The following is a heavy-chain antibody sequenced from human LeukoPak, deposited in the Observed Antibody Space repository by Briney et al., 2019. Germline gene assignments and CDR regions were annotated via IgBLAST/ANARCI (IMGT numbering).Heavy chain of an antibody. V-gene: IGHV3-20*04. CDR2: INWNGGST. D-gene: IGHD3-10*01. CDR1: GFTFDDYD. Sequence: GGSLRLSCAASGFTFDDYDMSWVRQAPGKGLEWVSGINWNGGSTGYADSVKGRFTISRDNAKNSLYLQMNSLRAEDTAVYYCANRGHYYFDYWGQGTLVTVSS. J-gene: IGHJ4*02. CDR3: ANRGHYYFDY.